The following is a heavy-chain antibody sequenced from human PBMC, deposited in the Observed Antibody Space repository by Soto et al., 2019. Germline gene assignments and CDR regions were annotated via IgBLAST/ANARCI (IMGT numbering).Heavy chain of an antibody. J-gene: IGHJ6*02. Sequence: PGGSLRLSCAASGFTFSDYCMSWVRQTPGKGLEWISYINSRSTYTNYADSVKGRFTISRDNTKNTLYLQMDSLRVEDTAVYYCARDLAWKRGKVGRYYYGMDVWGQGTTVTVSS. V-gene: IGHV3-11*06. D-gene: IGHD1-1*01. CDR3: ARDLAWKRGKVGRYYYGMDV. CDR2: INSRSTYT. CDR1: GFTFSDYC.